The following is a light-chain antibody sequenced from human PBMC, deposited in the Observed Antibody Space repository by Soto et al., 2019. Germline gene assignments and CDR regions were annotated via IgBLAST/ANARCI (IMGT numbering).Light chain of an antibody. Sequence: EIVLTQSPATLSLSPGERATLSCRASQSVSSYLAWYQQKPGQTPRLLIYDASHRATGIPARFSGSGSGTDFTLTISSLEPEDFSVYYCPQRSKWPLTFGGGTKVEIK. CDR2: DAS. CDR3: PQRSKWPLT. V-gene: IGKV3-11*01. J-gene: IGKJ4*01. CDR1: QSVSSY.